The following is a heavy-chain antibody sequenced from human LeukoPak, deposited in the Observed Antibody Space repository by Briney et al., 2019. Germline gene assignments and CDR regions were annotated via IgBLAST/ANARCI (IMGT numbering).Heavy chain of an antibody. V-gene: IGHV1-46*01. CDR1: GYTFTSYY. CDR3: ARAEVTASSLDY. J-gene: IGHJ4*02. Sequence: ASVKVSCKASGYTFTSYYMHWVRQAPGQGLEWMGIINPSGGITGYAQKFQGRVTMTRDMSTSTVYMELSSLRSEDTAVYYCARAEVTASSLDYWGQGTLVTVSS. D-gene: IGHD2-21*02. CDR2: INPSGGIT.